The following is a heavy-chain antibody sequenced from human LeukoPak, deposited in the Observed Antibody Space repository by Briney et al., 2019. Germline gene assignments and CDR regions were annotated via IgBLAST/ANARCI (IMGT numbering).Heavy chain of an antibody. V-gene: IGHV1-69*13. CDR2: IIPIFGTA. CDR3: ARAGGTRGTTIDY. Sequence: SVNASCTASGGTFSSYAISWVRQAPGQGLEWMGGIIPIFGTANYAQKFQGRVTITADESTSTAYMELSSLRSEDTAVYYCARAGGTRGTTIDYWGQGTLVTVSS. J-gene: IGHJ4*02. D-gene: IGHD1-7*01. CDR1: GGTFSSYA.